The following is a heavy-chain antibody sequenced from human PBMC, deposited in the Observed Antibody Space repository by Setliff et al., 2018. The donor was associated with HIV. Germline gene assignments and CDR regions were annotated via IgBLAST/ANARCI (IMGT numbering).Heavy chain of an antibody. D-gene: IGHD2-21*02. CDR1: GFTVSSNY. CDR2: IYSGGST. CDR3: ARGGRDGGNFYYFDY. V-gene: IGHV3-66*01. J-gene: IGHJ4*02. Sequence: PGESLKISCTASGFTVSSNYMSWVRQAPGKGLEWVSVIYSGGSTYYADSVKGRFTISRDNSKNTLYLQMNSLRAEDTAVYYCARGGRDGGNFYYFDYWGQGTLVTVSS.